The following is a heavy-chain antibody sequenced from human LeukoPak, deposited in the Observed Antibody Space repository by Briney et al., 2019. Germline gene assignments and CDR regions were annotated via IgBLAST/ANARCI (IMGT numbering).Heavy chain of an antibody. CDR1: GGSINSGRYW. CDR3: ARDMPHYYDSSEDYFYYYYMDV. CDR2: MYTSGST. J-gene: IGHJ6*03. V-gene: IGHV4-61*02. D-gene: IGHD3-22*01. Sequence: PSETLSLTCTVSGGSINSGRYWWSWIRQPPGKGVEWIGRMYTSGSTNYNPSRNSRVTISLDRSKNQFSLKLSSVTAADTAVYYCARDMPHYYDSSEDYFYYYYMDVWGKGTTVTVSS.